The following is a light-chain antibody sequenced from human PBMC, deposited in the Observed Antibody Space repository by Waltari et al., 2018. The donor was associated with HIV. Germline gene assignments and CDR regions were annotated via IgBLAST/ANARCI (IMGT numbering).Light chain of an antibody. Sequence: QSALTQPASVSGSPGQSLTISCTGTSNDLGRYDLVSWYQHQPGRAPKLIIYDVTKWPSGVSHRFSGSKSGATASLTISGLQAEDEADYYCCSYAGITTWVFGRGTKVTVL. V-gene: IGLV2-23*02. CDR1: SNDLGRYDL. J-gene: IGLJ3*02. CDR3: CSYAGITTWV. CDR2: DVT.